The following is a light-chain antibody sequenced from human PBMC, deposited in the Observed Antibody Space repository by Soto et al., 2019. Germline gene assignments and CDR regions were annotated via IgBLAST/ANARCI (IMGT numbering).Light chain of an antibody. CDR2: AAS. Sequence: DLQMTQSPSSLSTSVGDRVTSTCRASQSITNYLNWYQQKPGRVPKLLIYAASRLQSGVPSRFSGSGSGTDFNLNISSLQAEDFATYYCQQRSITAWTVGQGTNVDIK. V-gene: IGKV1-39*01. CDR1: QSITNY. CDR3: QQRSITAWT. J-gene: IGKJ1*01.